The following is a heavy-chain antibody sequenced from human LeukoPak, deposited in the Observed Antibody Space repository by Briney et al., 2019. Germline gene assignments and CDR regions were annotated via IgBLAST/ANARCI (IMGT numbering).Heavy chain of an antibody. CDR2: IYPGDSDT. V-gene: IGHV5-51*01. D-gene: IGHD3-3*01. J-gene: IGHJ4*02. Sequence: GESLKVSCKGSGYSFTSYWIGWVRQMPGKGLEWMGIIYPGDSDTRYSPSFQGQVTISADKSISTAYLQWSSLKASDTAMYYCASSYDFWSGYYSYWGQGTLVTVSS. CDR3: ASSYDFWSGYYSY. CDR1: GYSFTSYW.